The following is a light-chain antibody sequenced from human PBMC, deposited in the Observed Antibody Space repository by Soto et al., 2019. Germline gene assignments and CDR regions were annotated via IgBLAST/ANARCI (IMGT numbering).Light chain of an antibody. CDR1: QSISTW. V-gene: IGKV1-5*03. Sequence: DIQMTQSPSTLSASVGDRVTITCRASQSISTWLAWYQQKPGKAPRLLIYKASSLESGVPPRFSGSGSGTEFTLTISSLQPDDFSTYYCQQYNTYPITFGQGTRLEIE. J-gene: IGKJ5*01. CDR2: KAS. CDR3: QQYNTYPIT.